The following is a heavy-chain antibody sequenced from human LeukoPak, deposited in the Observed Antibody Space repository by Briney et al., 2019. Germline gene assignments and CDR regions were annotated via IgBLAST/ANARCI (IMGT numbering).Heavy chain of an antibody. V-gene: IGHV4-38-2*02. CDR3: ARSDCSSAWYFDY. D-gene: IGHD6-19*01. CDR1: GYSISSDYC. J-gene: IGHJ4*02. CDR2: MYHSGST. Sequence: SETLSLTCTVSGYSISSDYCWGWIRQPPGKGLEWIGSMYHSGSTYYNPSLKSRATISVDTSKNQFSLKLTSVTAADTAVYYCARSDCSSAWYFDYWGQGTLVTVSS.